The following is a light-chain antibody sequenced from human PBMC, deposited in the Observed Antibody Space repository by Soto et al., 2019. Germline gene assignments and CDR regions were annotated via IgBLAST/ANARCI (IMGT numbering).Light chain of an antibody. Sequence: QSALTQPASVSGSPGQSITISCTGTSSDVGSYNLVSWYQQHPGKAPKLMIYEVSKRPSGVSNRFSSSKSDNTASLTISGLQAEDEPDYYCCSYVHTTTWVFGGGTKLTVL. CDR3: CSYVHTTTWV. V-gene: IGLV2-23*02. CDR2: EVS. CDR1: SSDVGSYNL. J-gene: IGLJ3*02.